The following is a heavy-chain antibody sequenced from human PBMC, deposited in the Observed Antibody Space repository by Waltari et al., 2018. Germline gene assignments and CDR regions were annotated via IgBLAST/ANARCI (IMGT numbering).Heavy chain of an antibody. CDR1: GGSISSGDYY. V-gene: IGHV4-30-4*08. J-gene: IGHJ1*01. CDR3: ASSTVTTFGYFQH. CDR2: IYYSGST. Sequence: QVQLQESGPGLVKPSQTLSLTCTVSGGSISSGDYYWRWIRQPPGKGLEWIGYIYYSGSTYYNPSLKSRVTISVDTSKNQFSLKLSSVTAADTAVYYCASSTVTTFGYFQHWGQGTLVTVSS. D-gene: IGHD4-4*01.